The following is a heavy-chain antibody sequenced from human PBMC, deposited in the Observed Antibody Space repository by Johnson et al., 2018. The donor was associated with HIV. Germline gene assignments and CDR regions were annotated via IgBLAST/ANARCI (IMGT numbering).Heavy chain of an antibody. D-gene: IGHD6-19*01. J-gene: IGHJ3*02. V-gene: IGHV3-30*04. CDR1: GFTFSSYA. CDR2: ISYDGSNK. Sequence: MLLVESGGGVVQPGRSLRLSCAASGFTFSSYAMHWVRQAPGKGLEWVAVISYDGSNKYYADSVKGRFPISRDNSKNTLYLQMNSLRPEDTATYHCAREMGWLVLYYAVDIWGQGTMVTVSS. CDR3: AREMGWLVLYYAVDI.